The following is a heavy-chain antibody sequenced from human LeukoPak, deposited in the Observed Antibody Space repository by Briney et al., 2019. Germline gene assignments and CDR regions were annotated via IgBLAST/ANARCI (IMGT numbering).Heavy chain of an antibody. V-gene: IGHV4-38-2*02. J-gene: IGHJ4*02. CDR1: GYSINSGYY. D-gene: IGHD3/OR15-3a*01. Sequence: NPSETLSLTCTVSGYSINSGYYWGWIRQPPGKGLEWIGSIYYSGNTYYNASLKSQVSISIDTSKNQFSLRLTSVTAADTAVYYCARQTGSGLFILPGGQGTLVTVSS. CDR2: IYYSGNT. CDR3: ARQTGSGLFILP.